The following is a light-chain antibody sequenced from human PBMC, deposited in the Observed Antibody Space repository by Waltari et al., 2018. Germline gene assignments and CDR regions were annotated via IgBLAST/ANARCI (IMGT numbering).Light chain of an antibody. CDR1: NSDIGANNY. CDR3: SSYTRSSTVV. J-gene: IGLJ2*01. CDR2: AGS. V-gene: IGLV2-14*03. Sequence: QSALTQPASVSGSPGQSITISCTGTNSDIGANNYVSWYQQHPVQVPNLLIFAGSYRPSGVPDHFSGSKSGNTASLTISGLQTEDEADYYCSSYTRSSTVVFGGGTKLTVL.